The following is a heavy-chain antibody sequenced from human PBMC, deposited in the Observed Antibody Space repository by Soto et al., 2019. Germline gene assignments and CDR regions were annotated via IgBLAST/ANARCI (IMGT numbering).Heavy chain of an antibody. V-gene: IGHV4-31*03. CDR2: IYYSGST. CDR3: ARDGGGYCSGGSCYGHDY. Sequence: SETLSLTCTVSGGSISSGGYYWSWIRQHPGKGLEWIGYIYYSGSTYYNPSLKSRVTISVDTSKNQFSLKLSSVTAADTAVYYCARDGGGYCSGGSCYGHDYWGQGTLVTVSS. CDR1: GGSISSGGYY. J-gene: IGHJ4*02. D-gene: IGHD2-15*01.